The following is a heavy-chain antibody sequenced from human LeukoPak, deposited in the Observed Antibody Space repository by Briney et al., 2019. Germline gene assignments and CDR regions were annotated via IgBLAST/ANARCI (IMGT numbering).Heavy chain of an antibody. J-gene: IGHJ4*02. CDR3: ARVVGAGYCSSISCYFDY. D-gene: IGHD2-2*01. CDR2: MYYGGRT. Sequence: PSETLSLTCTVSGASINSGGFYWGWIRQPPGKGLEWIGSMYYGGRTYYKPSLKSRVTISVDTSKNQFSLKLSSVTAADTAVYYCARVVGAGYCSSISCYFDYWGQGTLVTVPS. CDR1: GASINSGGFY. V-gene: IGHV4-39*07.